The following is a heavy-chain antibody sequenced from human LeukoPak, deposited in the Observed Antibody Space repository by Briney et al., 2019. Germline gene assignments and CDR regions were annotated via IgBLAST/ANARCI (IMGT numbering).Heavy chain of an antibody. J-gene: IGHJ4*02. V-gene: IGHV3-23*01. CDR3: ASSYYDFWSGYSYYFDY. CDR2: ISGSGGST. Sequence: GGSLRLSCAASGFTFSNYAMSWVRQAPGKGLEWVSAISGSGGSTYYADSVKGRFTISRDNAKNSLYLQMNSLRAEDTAVYYCASSYYDFWSGYSYYFDYWGQGTLVTVSS. D-gene: IGHD3-3*01. CDR1: GFTFSNYA.